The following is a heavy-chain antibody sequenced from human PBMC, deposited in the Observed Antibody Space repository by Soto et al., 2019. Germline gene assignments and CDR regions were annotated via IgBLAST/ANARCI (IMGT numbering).Heavy chain of an antibody. CDR1: GYSFTSYA. J-gene: IGHJ5*02. CDR2: IFAGNGDT. CDR3: GRNVPHTGYYNH. D-gene: IGHD3-9*01. V-gene: IGHV1-3*01. Sequence: QVRLVQSGTEVKKPGASMKLSCKASGYSFTSYAIHWVRRAPGQRLEWMGWIFAGNGDTEYSPKFQDRVTITRDTSASTTYIQLTSLGSEDTAVYYCGRNVPHTGYYNHWGPGTLVTVSS.